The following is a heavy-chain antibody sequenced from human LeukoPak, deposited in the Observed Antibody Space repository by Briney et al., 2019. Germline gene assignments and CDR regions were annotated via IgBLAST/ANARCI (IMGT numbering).Heavy chain of an antibody. V-gene: IGHV4-59*05. D-gene: IGHD6-13*01. CDR3: AGSCSSWYQVY. Sequence: SETLSLTCTVSGGSISSYYWGWIRQPPGKGLEWIGSIYYSGSTYYNPSLKSRVTISVDTSKNQFSLKLSSVTAADTAVYYCAGSCSSWYQVYWGQGTLVTVSS. CDR2: IYYSGST. CDR1: GGSISSYY. J-gene: IGHJ4*02.